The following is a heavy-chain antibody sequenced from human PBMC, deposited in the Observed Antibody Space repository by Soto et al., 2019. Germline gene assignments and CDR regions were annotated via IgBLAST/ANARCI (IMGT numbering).Heavy chain of an antibody. CDR2: ISYDGSNK. CDR1: GFTFSSYA. V-gene: IGHV3-30-3*01. Sequence: PGGSLRLSCAASGFTFSSYAMHWVRQAPGKGLEWVAVISYDGSNKYYADSVKGRFTISRDNSKNTLYLQMNSLRAEDTAVYYCARDVDRVPAAMYYWGQGTLVTVSS. J-gene: IGHJ4*02. CDR3: ARDVDRVPAAMYY. D-gene: IGHD2-2*01.